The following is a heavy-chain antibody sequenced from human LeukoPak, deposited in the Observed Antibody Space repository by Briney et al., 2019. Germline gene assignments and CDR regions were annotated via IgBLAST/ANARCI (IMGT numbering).Heavy chain of an antibody. CDR1: GYTFTGYY. CDR3: AREDIWGIAAAEADY. D-gene: IGHD6-13*01. V-gene: IGHV1-2*02. CDR2: INPNSGGT. J-gene: IGHJ4*02. Sequence: ASVKVSCKASGYTFTGYYMHWVRQAPGQGLEWMGWINPNSGGTNYAQKFQGRVTMTRDTSISTAYMELSRLRSDDTAVYYCAREDIWGIAAAEADYWGQGTLVTVSS.